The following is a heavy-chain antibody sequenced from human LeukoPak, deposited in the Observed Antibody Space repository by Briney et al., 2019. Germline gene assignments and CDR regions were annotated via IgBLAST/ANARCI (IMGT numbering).Heavy chain of an antibody. CDR3: ARRHQLLKDAFDI. V-gene: IGHV4-61*02. CDR1: GGSISSGSYY. J-gene: IGHJ3*02. CDR2: IYTSGST. D-gene: IGHD2-2*01. Sequence: SETLSLTCTVSGGSISSGSYYWSWIRQPAGTGLEWIGRIYTSGSTNYNPSLKSRVTISVDTSKNQFSLKLSSVTAADTAVYYCARRHQLLKDAFDIWGQGTMVTVSS.